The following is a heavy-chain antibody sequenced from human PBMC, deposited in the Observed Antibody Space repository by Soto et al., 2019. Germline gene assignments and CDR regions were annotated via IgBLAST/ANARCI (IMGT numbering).Heavy chain of an antibody. CDR3: ATSISPAGTFDY. CDR1: GGSISSYY. Sequence: SETLSLTCTVSGGSISSYYWSWIRQPPGKGLEWIGYIYYSGSTNYNPSLKSRVTISVDTSKNQFSLKLSSVTAADTAVYYCATSISPAGTFDYWGQGTLVTVSS. J-gene: IGHJ4*02. CDR2: IYYSGST. D-gene: IGHD2-15*01. V-gene: IGHV4-59*08.